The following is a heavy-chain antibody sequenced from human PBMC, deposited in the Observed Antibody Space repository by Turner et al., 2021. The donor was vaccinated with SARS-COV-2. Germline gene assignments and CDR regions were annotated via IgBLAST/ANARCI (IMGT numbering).Heavy chain of an antibody. CDR3: AATPRYTTTVTSGWFDP. Sequence: QVQLQESGPGLVKPSQTLTLTCNVSGGSISSGAYPWSWIRHHPGKGLEWIGYIYHSGNTHYNPSLKNRVAFSVDMSRNQLSLRLNSVTAADAAVYYCAATPRYTTTVTSGWFDPWGQGIVVTVSS. J-gene: IGHJ5*02. CDR1: GGSISSGAYP. CDR2: IYHSGNT. V-gene: IGHV4-31*03. D-gene: IGHD4-17*01.